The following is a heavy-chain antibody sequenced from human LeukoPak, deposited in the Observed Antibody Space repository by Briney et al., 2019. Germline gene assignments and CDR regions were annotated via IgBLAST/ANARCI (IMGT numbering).Heavy chain of an antibody. CDR2: ISGSGGIT. Sequence: GGSLRLSCAASGFTFSNYAMGWVRQAPGKGLQWVSLISGSGGITYYVDSVKGRFTISRDNSKNTVHLQMSSLRAEDTAIYYCAPDLRGSAWSLDDWGQGTLVAVSS. J-gene: IGHJ4*02. D-gene: IGHD6-13*01. CDR1: GFTFSNYA. V-gene: IGHV3-23*01. CDR3: APDLRGSAWSLDD.